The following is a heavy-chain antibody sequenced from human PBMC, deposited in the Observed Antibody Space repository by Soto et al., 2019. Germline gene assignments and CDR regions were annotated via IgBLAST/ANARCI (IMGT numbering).Heavy chain of an antibody. CDR3: ARGLEQIYGSGSQFGRFFDY. J-gene: IGHJ4*02. CDR1: GGSFSGYY. V-gene: IGHV4-34*01. Sequence: SETLSLTCAVYGGSFSGYYWSWIRQPPGKGLEWIGEINHSGSTNYNPSLKSRVTISVDTSKNQFSLKLSSVTAADTAVYYCARGLEQIYGSGSQFGRFFDYWGQGTLVTVSS. D-gene: IGHD3-10*01. CDR2: INHSGST.